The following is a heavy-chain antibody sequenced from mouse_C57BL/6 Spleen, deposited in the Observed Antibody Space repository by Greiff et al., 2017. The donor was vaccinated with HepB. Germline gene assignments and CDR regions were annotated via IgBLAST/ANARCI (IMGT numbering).Heavy chain of an antibody. CDR2: IYPRDGST. CDR1: GYTFTSYD. J-gene: IGHJ3*01. V-gene: IGHV1-85*01. CDR3: ARGGYDYDGKFAY. Sequence: QVQLKESGPELVKPGASVKLSCKASGYTFTSYDINWVKQRPGQGLEWIGWIYPRDGSTKYNEKFKGKATLTVDTSSSTAYMELHSLTSEDSAVYFCARGGYDYDGKFAYWGQGTLVTVSA. D-gene: IGHD2-4*01.